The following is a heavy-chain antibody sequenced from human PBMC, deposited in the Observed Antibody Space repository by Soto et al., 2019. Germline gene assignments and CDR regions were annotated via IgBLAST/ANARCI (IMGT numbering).Heavy chain of an antibody. CDR2: ISSDGST. CDR3: ARDTLAGAYDFWH. J-gene: IGHJ4*02. D-gene: IGHD3-3*01. V-gene: IGHV3-66*01. Sequence: EVQLVESGGGLVQPGGSLRLSCAASGFSVSRIFMTWVRQAPGKGLEWVPVISSDGSTYYADSVKGRFTISRDISKNTLFLEMNSLRAEDTAVYHCARDTLAGAYDFWHGGQGTLVTVSS. CDR1: GFSVSRIF.